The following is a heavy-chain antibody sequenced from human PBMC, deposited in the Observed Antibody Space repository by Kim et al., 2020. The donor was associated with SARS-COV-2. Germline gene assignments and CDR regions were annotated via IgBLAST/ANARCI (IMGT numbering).Heavy chain of an antibody. CDR1: GYTFTSYD. CDR3: ARGTTSWYGVLYSYYNVDV. CDR2: MNPNSGDT. D-gene: IGHD6-13*01. V-gene: IGHV1-8*01. J-gene: IGHJ6*02. Sequence: ASVKVSCKASGYTFTSYDINWVRQATGQGLEWMGWMNPNSGDTGYVQRFQGRVSMTRNTSINTAYMELSGLRSDDTAIYYCARGTTSWYGVLYSYYNVDVWGQGTTVTVSS.